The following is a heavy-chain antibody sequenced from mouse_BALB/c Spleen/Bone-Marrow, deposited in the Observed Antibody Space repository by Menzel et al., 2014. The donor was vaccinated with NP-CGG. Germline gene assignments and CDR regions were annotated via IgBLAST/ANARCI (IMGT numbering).Heavy chain of an antibody. CDR1: GFTFSSYG. J-gene: IGHJ3*01. D-gene: IGHD1-1*01. Sequence: EVQLQQSGGGLVQPGGSLKLSCAASGFTFSSYGMSWVRQTPDKRLELVATINSNGGSAYYPDSVKGRFTISRDNAKNTLYLQMSSLKSEDTAMYYCARDPLYYYAWGQGTLVTVSA. CDR3: ARDPLYYYA. V-gene: IGHV5-6-3*01. CDR2: INSNGGSA.